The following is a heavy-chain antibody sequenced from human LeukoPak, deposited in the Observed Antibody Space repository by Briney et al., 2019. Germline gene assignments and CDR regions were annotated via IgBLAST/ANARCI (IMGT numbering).Heavy chain of an antibody. CDR2: ISTSGDST. V-gene: IGHV3-21*01. Sequence: GGSLRLSCAASGLTFSSQNMNWARQAPGKGLEWVAYISTSGDSTKYADSVEGRFTISSDNVENSLYLLMNSLRVDDTAVYYCVKNGWLDYWGQGIVVTVSS. D-gene: IGHD6-19*01. CDR1: GLTFSSQN. CDR3: VKNGWLDY. J-gene: IGHJ4*02.